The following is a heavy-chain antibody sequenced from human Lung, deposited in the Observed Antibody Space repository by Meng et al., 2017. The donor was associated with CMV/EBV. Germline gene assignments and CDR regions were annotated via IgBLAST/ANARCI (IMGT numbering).Heavy chain of an antibody. D-gene: IGHD2-2*01. J-gene: IGHJ3*02. Sequence: GGSLRLSCAASGFTFDDYAMHWVRQAPGKGLEWVAVISWNSGSIGYADSVKGRFTISRDNAKSSLYLQMNSLRAEDTAVYYCAKADIEVVPTGAFDIWGQGXLVTVSS. CDR3: AKADIEVVPTGAFDI. CDR1: GFTFDDYA. CDR2: ISWNSGSI. V-gene: IGHV3-9*01.